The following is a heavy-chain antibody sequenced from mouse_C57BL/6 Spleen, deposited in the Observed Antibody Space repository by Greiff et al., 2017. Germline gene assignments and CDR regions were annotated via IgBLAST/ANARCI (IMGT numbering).Heavy chain of an antibody. CDR1: GYTFTDYY. CDR3: ARKVLHYTKGDYAMDY. CDR2: INPNNGGT. V-gene: IGHV1-26*01. J-gene: IGHJ4*01. D-gene: IGHD2-12*01. Sequence: EVQLQQSGPELVKPGASVKISCKASGYTFTDYYMNWVKQSHGKSLEWIGDINPNNGGTSYNQKFKGKATLTVDKSSSTAYMELRSLTSEDSAVYYCARKVLHYTKGDYAMDYWGQGTSVTVSS.